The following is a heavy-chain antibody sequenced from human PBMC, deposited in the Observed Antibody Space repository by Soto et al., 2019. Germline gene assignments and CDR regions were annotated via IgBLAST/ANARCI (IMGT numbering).Heavy chain of an antibody. J-gene: IGHJ5*02. CDR3: ARDRVEYYDILTGYSRLNWFDP. CDR1: GFTVSSNY. CDR2: IYSGGST. D-gene: IGHD3-9*01. V-gene: IGHV3-66*01. Sequence: GGSLRLSCAASGFTVSSNYMSWVRQAPGKGLEWVSVIYSGGSTYYADSVKGRFTISRDNSKNTLYLQMNSLRAEDTAVYYCARDRVEYYDILTGYSRLNWFDPWGQGTLVTVSS.